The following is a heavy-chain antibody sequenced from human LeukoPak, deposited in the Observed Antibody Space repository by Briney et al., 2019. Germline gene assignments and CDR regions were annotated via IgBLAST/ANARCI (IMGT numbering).Heavy chain of an antibody. CDR1: GFTFSSYA. J-gene: IGHJ3*02. CDR2: ISGSGGST. V-gene: IGHV3-23*01. D-gene: IGHD4-17*01. Sequence: GGSLRLSCAASGFTFSSYAMTWVRQAPGKGLEWVSAISGSGGSTYYADSVKGRFTISRDNSKNTLYLQMNSLRAEDTAVYYCASGGMGYGDYRRSTYAFDIWGQGTMVTVSS. CDR3: ASGGMGYGDYRRSTYAFDI.